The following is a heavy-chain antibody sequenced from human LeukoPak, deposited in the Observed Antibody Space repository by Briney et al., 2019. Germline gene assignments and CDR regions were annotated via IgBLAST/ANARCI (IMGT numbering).Heavy chain of an antibody. Sequence: ASVKVSCKASGGTFSSYAISWVRQAPGQGLEWMGGIIPIFGTANYAQKFQGRVTITADESTSTAYMELSSLRSEDTAVYYCARIVYDCSSTSCPFDYWGQGTLVTVSS. V-gene: IGHV1-69*13. CDR3: ARIVYDCSSTSCPFDY. D-gene: IGHD2-2*01. CDR1: GGTFSSYA. J-gene: IGHJ4*02. CDR2: IIPIFGTA.